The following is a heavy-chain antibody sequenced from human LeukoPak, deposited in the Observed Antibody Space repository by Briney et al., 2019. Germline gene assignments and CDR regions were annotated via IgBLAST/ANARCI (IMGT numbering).Heavy chain of an antibody. J-gene: IGHJ1*01. Sequence: PGGSLRLSCAASGFTVSSNYMSWVRQAPGKGLEWVSVIYSGGSTYYADSVKGRFTTSRDNSKNTLYLQMNSLGAEDTAVYYCARDGYSSSGYFQHWGQGTLVTVSS. V-gene: IGHV3-53*01. D-gene: IGHD6-19*01. CDR1: GFTVSSNY. CDR3: ARDGYSSSGYFQH. CDR2: IYSGGST.